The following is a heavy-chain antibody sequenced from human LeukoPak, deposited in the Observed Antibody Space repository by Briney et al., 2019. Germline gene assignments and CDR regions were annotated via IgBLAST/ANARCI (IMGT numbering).Heavy chain of an antibody. J-gene: IGHJ4*02. CDR1: GYRFSTTW. Sequence: GESLKISCKGSGYRFSTTWIGWVRQMPGKGLEWMGIIYPGDSDTRYSPSFQGQVTISADKSISTAYLQRGSLKSSDTAMYYCATPIYSSGWLFDYWGQGTLVTVSS. V-gene: IGHV5-51*01. CDR2: IYPGDSDT. D-gene: IGHD6-19*01. CDR3: ATPIYSSGWLFDY.